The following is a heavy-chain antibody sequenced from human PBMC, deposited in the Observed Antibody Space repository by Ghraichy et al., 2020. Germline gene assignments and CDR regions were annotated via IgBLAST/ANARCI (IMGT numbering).Heavy chain of an antibody. CDR3: ARVSRGGSYWFDP. CDR2: INHSGSS. Sequence: ESLNISCSVYGGSFGSYYWSWIRQPPGKGLEWIGEINHSGSSNYNPSLESRVTISVDTSKNQFSLKLTSVTAADTAAYYCARVSRGGSYWFDPWGQGTLVTVSS. CDR1: GGSFGSYY. V-gene: IGHV4-34*01. J-gene: IGHJ5*02. D-gene: IGHD2-15*01.